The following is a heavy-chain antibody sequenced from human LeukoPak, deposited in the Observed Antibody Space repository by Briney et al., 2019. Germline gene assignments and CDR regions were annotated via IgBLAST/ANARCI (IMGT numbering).Heavy chain of an antibody. CDR2: IYHSGST. J-gene: IGHJ4*02. V-gene: IGHV4-38-2*02. D-gene: IGHD2-2*01. Sequence: SETVSLTCTVSGYSISSGYYWGWIRQPPGKGLEWIGSIYHSGSTYYNPSLKSRVTISVGTSKNQFSLKLSSVTAADTAVYYCARQPRYCSSISCYRIDYWGQGTLVTVSS. CDR3: ARQPRYCSSISCYRIDY. CDR1: GYSISSGYY.